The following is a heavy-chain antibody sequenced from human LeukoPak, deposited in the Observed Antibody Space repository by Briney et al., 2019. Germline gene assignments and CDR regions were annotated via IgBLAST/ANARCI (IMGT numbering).Heavy chain of an antibody. D-gene: IGHD3-22*01. CDR1: GFTFSSYS. J-gene: IGHJ4*02. CDR2: ISSSSSYI. V-gene: IGHV3-21*01. Sequence: PGGSLRLSCAASGFTFSSYSMNWVRQAPGKGLECVSSISSSSSYIYYADSVKGRFTISRDNAKNSLYLQMNSLRAEDTAVYYCARAYYYDSSGYYYFDYWGQGTLVTVSS. CDR3: ARAYYYDSSGYYYFDY.